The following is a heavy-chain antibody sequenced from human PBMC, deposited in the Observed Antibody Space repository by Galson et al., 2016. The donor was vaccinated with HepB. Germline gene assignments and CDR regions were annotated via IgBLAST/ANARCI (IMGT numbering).Heavy chain of an antibody. CDR2: FDPEDGKM. CDR1: GSTLNELS. V-gene: IGHV1-24*01. Sequence: SVKVSCKVSGSTLNELSIHWVRQAPGKGLEWMGGFDPEDGKMIYAQRFRGRVTMTEDTSTDTAYMELSSLRSEDTAIYYCTSAPLLPYGTNVRGWFDPWGQGTLFIVSS. CDR3: TSAPLLPYGTNVRGWFDP. D-gene: IGHD4-17*01. J-gene: IGHJ5*02.